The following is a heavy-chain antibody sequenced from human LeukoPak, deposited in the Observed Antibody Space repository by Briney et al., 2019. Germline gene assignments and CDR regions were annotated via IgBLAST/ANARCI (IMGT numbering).Heavy chain of an antibody. V-gene: IGHV1-18*01. Sequence: ASVKVSCKASGYTFTSYGISWVRQAPGQGLEWMGWISAYNGNTNYAQKLQGRDTMTTDTSTSTAYMELRSLRSDDTAVYYCARTTSQLLWFGELFPCDYWGQGTLVTVSS. CDR1: GYTFTSYG. D-gene: IGHD3-10*01. CDR3: ARTTSQLLWFGELFPCDY. CDR2: ISAYNGNT. J-gene: IGHJ4*02.